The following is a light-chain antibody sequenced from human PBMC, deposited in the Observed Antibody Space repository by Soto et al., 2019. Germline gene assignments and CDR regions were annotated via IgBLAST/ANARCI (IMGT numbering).Light chain of an antibody. CDR3: QQYGNLWT. Sequence: EIVLTQSPGTLSLSPGERATLSCRASQSAYSSYLAWYQQKPGQAPRLLIYAASSRATGIPDRFSGSGSGTDFTLTISRLEPEDFAVYYCQQYGNLWTFGQGTKLEI. CDR2: AAS. V-gene: IGKV3-20*01. CDR1: QSAYSSY. J-gene: IGKJ2*02.